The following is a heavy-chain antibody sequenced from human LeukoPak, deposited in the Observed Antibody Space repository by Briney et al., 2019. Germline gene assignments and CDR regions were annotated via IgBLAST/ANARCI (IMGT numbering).Heavy chain of an antibody. J-gene: IGHJ6*03. D-gene: IGHD6-13*01. CDR3: TTDAMLGYSSSWYVSSDYYYYYMDV. CDR2: IKSKTDGGTT. Sequence: PSETLSLTCGVYGGSFSGYYWNWIRQSPGKGLEWVGRIKSKTDGGTTDYAAPVKGRFTISRDDSKNTLYLQMNSLKTEDTAVYYCTTDAMLGYSSSWYVSSDYYYYYMDVWGKGTTVTVSS. CDR1: GGSFSGYY. V-gene: IGHV3-15*07.